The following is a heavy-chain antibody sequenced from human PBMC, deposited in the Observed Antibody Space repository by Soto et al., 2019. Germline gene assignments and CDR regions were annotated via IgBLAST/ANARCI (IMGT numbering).Heavy chain of an antibody. J-gene: IGHJ6*02. D-gene: IGHD3-16*01. Sequence: QVQLVQSGADLKKPGASVQVSCKTSGYTFSNYAINWVRQAPGQGLEWMGWISSYNSYNGDTKYARMLQDRHTMTIYTSTATAYMKLRSLRSDDTAVYYCARSELERGEVGYYGMDVWGQGTTVTVSS. CDR3: ARSELERGEVGYYGMDV. CDR1: GYTFSNYA. CDR2: ISSYNSYNGDT. V-gene: IGHV1-18*04.